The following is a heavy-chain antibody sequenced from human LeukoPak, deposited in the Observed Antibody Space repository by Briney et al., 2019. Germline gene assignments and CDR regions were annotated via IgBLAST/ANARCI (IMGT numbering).Heavy chain of an antibody. J-gene: IGHJ3*02. CDR1: GYTFTGYY. D-gene: IGHD6-19*01. CDR3: ARDRIAVAGNAFDI. CDR2: INPNSGGT. Sequence: GASVKVSCKASGYTFTGYYMHWVRQAPGQGLEWMGWINPNSGGTNYAQKFQGRVTMTRDTSISTAYMELSRLRSDDTAVYYCARDRIAVAGNAFDIWGQGTMVTVYS. V-gene: IGHV1-2*02.